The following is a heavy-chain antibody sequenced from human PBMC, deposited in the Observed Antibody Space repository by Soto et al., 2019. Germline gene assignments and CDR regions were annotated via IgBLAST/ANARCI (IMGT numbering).Heavy chain of an antibody. J-gene: IGHJ4*02. CDR3: VGDLLTERDY. V-gene: IGHV3-30*03. Sequence: QVQLVESGGGVVQPGRSLRLSCAASGFTFSIYGMHWVRQAPGKGLEWVAVISYDGGNKYYADSVKGRFTISRDNSKNTLYLQMNSLRAEDTAVYYCVGDLLTERDYWGQGTLVTVSS. D-gene: IGHD7-27*01. CDR2: ISYDGGNK. CDR1: GFTFSIYG.